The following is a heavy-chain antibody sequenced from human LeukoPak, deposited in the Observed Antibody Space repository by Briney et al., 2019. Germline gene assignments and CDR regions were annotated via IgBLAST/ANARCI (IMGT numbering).Heavy chain of an antibody. CDR1: GGSISSYY. CDR2: IYTSGST. D-gene: IGHD6-19*01. Sequence: PSETLSLTCTVSGGSISSYYWSWIRQPAGKGLEWIGRIYTSGSTNYNPSLKSRVTMSVDTSKNQFSLKLSSVTAADAAVYYCARGPQWRGDYYYMDVWGRGTTVTVSS. V-gene: IGHV4-4*07. CDR3: ARGPQWRGDYYYMDV. J-gene: IGHJ6*03.